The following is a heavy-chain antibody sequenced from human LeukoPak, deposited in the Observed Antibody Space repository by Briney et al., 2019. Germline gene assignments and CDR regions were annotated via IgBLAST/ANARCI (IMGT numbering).Heavy chain of an antibody. CDR2: ISYDGSNK. CDR3: ARDDITMVRGADYYYYYGMDV. D-gene: IGHD3-10*01. V-gene: IGHV3-30-3*01. Sequence: GGSLRLSCAASGFTFSSYAMHWVRQAPGKGLEWVAVISYDGSNKYYADPVKGRFTISRDNSKNTLYLQMNSLRAEDTAVYYRARDDITMVRGADYYYYYGMDVWGQGTTVTVSS. J-gene: IGHJ6*02. CDR1: GFTFSSYA.